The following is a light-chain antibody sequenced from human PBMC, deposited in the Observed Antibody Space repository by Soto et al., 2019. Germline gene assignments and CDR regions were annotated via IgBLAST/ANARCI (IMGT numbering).Light chain of an antibody. CDR1: QSVGGTF. CDR3: QQYGGSPRT. Sequence: EIVLTQSPVTLSLSPGEGATLSCRASQSVGGTFLAWYQQKGGQAPRLLIHGASNRATGIPDRFSGSGSGTDFTLTISRLEAEDFAVYYCQQYGGSPRTFGQGTKVEVK. J-gene: IGKJ1*01. CDR2: GAS. V-gene: IGKV3-20*01.